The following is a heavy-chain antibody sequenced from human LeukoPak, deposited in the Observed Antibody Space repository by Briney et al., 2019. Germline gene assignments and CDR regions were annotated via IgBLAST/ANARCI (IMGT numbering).Heavy chain of an antibody. CDR3: ARGIYYLIEY. J-gene: IGHJ4*02. CDR1: GYSLSSGDY. V-gene: IGHV4-38-2*01. D-gene: IGHD3-10*01. CDR2: IFHSGST. Sequence: SETLSLTCAVSGYSLSSGDYWGWIRQSPGKGLEWIGNIFHSGSTYHNPSLKRRVTISVDTSKNEFSLKLSSVTAADTAVYYCARGIYYLIEYWGQGTLVTVSS.